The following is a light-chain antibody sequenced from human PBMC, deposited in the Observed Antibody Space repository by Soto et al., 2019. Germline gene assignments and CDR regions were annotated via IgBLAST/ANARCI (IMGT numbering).Light chain of an antibody. CDR1: QTLSTMF. CDR2: GTS. J-gene: IGKJ2*01. CDR3: QHYGSAPYT. V-gene: IGKV3-20*01. Sequence: VLTQSPGTLSLSPGERATLSCRSSQTLSTMFLAWYQQKPGQAPGLLIYGTSTRAAGIPDRFSGSGSGTDFTLTLSRLEPEDIAVYYCQHYGSAPYTFGQGTKLEIK.